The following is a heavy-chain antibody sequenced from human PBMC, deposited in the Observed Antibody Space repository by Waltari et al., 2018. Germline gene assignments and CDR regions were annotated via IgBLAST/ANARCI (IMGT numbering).Heavy chain of an antibody. V-gene: IGHV4-30-4*08. Sequence: QVQLQESGPGLVKPSQTLSLTCTVSGGSISSGDYYWSWIRQPPGKGLEWIGYIYYSGSTYYNPSLKSRVTISVDTSKNQFSLKLSSVTAADTAVYYCARDGIGRYFDWSLHRGFDPWGQGTLVTVSS. CDR3: ARDGIGRYFDWSLHRGFDP. CDR1: GGSISSGDYY. J-gene: IGHJ5*02. CDR2: IYYSGST. D-gene: IGHD3-9*01.